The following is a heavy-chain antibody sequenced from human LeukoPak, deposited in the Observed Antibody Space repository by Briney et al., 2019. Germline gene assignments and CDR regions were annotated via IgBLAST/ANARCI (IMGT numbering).Heavy chain of an antibody. CDR2: IYSSGGA. CDR1: GGSISGSY. V-gene: IGHV4-59*01. J-gene: IGHJ6*03. D-gene: IGHD1-1*01. Sequence: PSETLSLTCTVSGGSISGSYWSWTRQPPGKGLEWIGFIYSSGGANYNPSLRSRVTISVDTSKNHFSLKLRSVTAADTAVYYCARASDNSPPGYYYYYMDVWGKGTTVTVSS. CDR3: ARASDNSPPGYYYYYMDV.